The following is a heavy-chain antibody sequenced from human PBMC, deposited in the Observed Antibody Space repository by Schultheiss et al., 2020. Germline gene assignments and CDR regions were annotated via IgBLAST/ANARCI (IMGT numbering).Heavy chain of an antibody. V-gene: IGHV3-21*01. CDR2: ISSSSSYI. J-gene: IGHJ6*02. CDR1: GFTVSSNY. CDR3: AREGSDYYYYGMDV. Sequence: GESLKISCAASGFTVSSNYMSWVRQAPGKGLEWVSSISSSSSYIYYADSVKGRFTISRDNAKNSLYLQMNSLRAEDTAVYYCAREGSDYYYYGMDVWGQGTTVTVSS.